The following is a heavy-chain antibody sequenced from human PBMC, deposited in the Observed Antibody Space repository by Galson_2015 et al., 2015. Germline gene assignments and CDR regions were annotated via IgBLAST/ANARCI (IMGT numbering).Heavy chain of an antibody. Sequence: SLRLSCAASGFTFSSYAMHWVRQAPGKGLEWVAVISYDGSNKYYADSVKGRFTISRDNSKNTLYLQMNSLRAEDTAVYYCARDYGDYDWYFDLWGRGTLVTVSS. D-gene: IGHD4-17*01. J-gene: IGHJ2*01. CDR3: ARDYGDYDWYFDL. CDR2: ISYDGSNK. CDR1: GFTFSSYA. V-gene: IGHV3-30*01.